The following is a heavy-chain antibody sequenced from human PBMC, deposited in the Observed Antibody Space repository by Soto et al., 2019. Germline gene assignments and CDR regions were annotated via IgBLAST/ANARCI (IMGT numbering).Heavy chain of an antibody. J-gene: IGHJ4*02. CDR3: AFSRYSCGWCPPPFSY. Sequence: SETLSLTCAVSGGSISSYYWSWIRQPPGKGLEWIGYIYYSGSTNYNPSLKSRVTISVDTSKNQFSLKLTSVTAADTAVYYCAFSRYSCGWCPPPFSYWGQRTLVTVSS. CDR1: GGSISSYY. D-gene: IGHD6-19*01. V-gene: IGHV4-59*01. CDR2: IYYSGST.